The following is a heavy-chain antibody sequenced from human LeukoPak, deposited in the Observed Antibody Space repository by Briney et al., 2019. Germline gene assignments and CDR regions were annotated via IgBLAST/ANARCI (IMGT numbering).Heavy chain of an antibody. V-gene: IGHV3-21*01. J-gene: IGHJ4*02. D-gene: IGHD5-12*01. Sequence: TGGSLRLSCAASGFTFSSYSMNWVRQAPGKGLEWVSSISSSSSYIYYADSVEGRFTISRDNAKNSLYLQMNSLRAEDTAVYYCARARPSMWIDYWGQGTLVTVSS. CDR2: ISSSSSYI. CDR1: GFTFSSYS. CDR3: ARARPSMWIDY.